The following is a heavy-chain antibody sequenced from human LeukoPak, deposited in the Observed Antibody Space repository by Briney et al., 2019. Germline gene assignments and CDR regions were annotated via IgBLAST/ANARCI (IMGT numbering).Heavy chain of an antibody. CDR2: IIPIFGTA. V-gene: IGHV1-69*13. D-gene: IGHD3-3*01. CDR3: ARGAYYDFWSGYYRPDYYYYGMDV. CDR1: GGTFSSYA. Sequence: ASVKVSCKASGGTFSSYAISWVRQAPGQGLEWMGGIIPIFGTANYAQKFQGRVTITADESTSTAYMELSSLRSEDTAVYYCARGAYYDFWSGYYRPDYYYYGMDVWGQGTTVTVSS. J-gene: IGHJ6*02.